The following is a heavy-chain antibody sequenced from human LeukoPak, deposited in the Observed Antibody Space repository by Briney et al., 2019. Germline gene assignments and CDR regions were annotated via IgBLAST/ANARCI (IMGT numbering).Heavy chain of an antibody. Sequence: GGSLRLSCAASGFTFSSYDMHWVRQATGKGLEWVSAIGTAGDTYYPGSVKGRFTISRENAKNSLYLQMNSLRAEDTAVYYCAREEVGASAYYYYYGMDVWGQGTTVTVSS. J-gene: IGHJ6*02. CDR1: GFTFSSYD. CDR3: AREEVGASAYYYYYGMDV. CDR2: IGTAGDT. D-gene: IGHD1-26*01. V-gene: IGHV3-13*01.